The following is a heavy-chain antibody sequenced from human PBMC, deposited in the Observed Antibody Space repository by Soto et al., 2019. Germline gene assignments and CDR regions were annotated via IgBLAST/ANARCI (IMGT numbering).Heavy chain of an antibody. J-gene: IGHJ5*02. V-gene: IGHV4-34*01. D-gene: IGHD5-18*01. Sequence: XGLEWIGEINHSGSTNYNPSPKSRVTISVDTSKNQFSLKLSSVTAADTAVYYCARGSRRPGYIQSPPFDPWGQGSLLTASS. CDR2: INHSGST. CDR3: ARGSRRPGYIQSPPFDP.